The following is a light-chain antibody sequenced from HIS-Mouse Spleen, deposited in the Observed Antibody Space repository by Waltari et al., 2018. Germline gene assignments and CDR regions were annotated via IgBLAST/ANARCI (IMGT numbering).Light chain of an antibody. V-gene: IGLV3-19*01. CDR1: SLRSYY. J-gene: IGLJ2*01. Sequence: SSELTQDPAVSVALGQTVRITCQGHSLRSYYASWYQQKPGPAPVLVIYGKNNRPSGIPDRFSGSSSGNTASLTITGAQAEDEADYYCNSRDSSGNHVVFGGGTKLTVL. CDR3: NSRDSSGNHVV. CDR2: GKN.